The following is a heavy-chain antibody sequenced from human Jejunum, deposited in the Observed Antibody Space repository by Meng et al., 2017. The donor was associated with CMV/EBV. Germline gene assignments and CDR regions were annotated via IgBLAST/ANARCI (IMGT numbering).Heavy chain of an antibody. CDR1: SGYE. V-gene: IGHV3-48*03. Sequence: SGYEMNWVRQAPGKGLEWVSYISKSGSTIFYADSMKSRFTISRDNARKTLYLQMDSLRAEDTAIYYCARDSTGSSYVGYYYYGMDVWGQGTTVTVSS. CDR3: ARDSTGSSYVGYYYYGMDV. CDR2: ISKSGSTI. D-gene: IGHD3-16*01. J-gene: IGHJ6*02.